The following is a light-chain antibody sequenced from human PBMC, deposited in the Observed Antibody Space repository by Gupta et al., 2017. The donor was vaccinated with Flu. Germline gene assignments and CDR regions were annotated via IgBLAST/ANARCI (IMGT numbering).Light chain of an antibody. CDR3: QHYHHVPRT. Sequence: NVMPQSPDSLAVSLDGQDTINCTSSQSVFHGPNNKNQGAWYQKQPGQAHKLLSDLTYSRASGVSERGSGGGSRQVCSPTGSSLKAEDVATYYWQHYHHVPRTFGEGTKVEI. CDR1: QSVFHGPNNKNQ. CDR2: LTY. J-gene: IGKJ4*01. V-gene: IGKV4-1*01.